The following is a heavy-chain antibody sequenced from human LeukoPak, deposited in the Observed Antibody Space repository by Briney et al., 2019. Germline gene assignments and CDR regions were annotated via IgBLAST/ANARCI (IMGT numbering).Heavy chain of an antibody. CDR3: AKAAYGGYVNWFDP. CDR1: GFTFRNYA. V-gene: IGHV3-23*01. Sequence: GGSLRLSCAASGFTFRNYAMDWVRQGPGKGLEWVSSIAASSGSTFYADSVKGRFTISRDNSKNTLYLQMNSLRAEDTALYYCAKAAYGGYVNWFDPWGQGTLVTVSS. D-gene: IGHD4-17*01. J-gene: IGHJ5*02. CDR2: IAASSGST.